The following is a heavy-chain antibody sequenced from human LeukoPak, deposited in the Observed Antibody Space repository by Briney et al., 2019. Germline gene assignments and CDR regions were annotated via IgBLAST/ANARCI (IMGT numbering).Heavy chain of an antibody. J-gene: IGHJ6*02. Sequence: ASVKVSCKASGYTFTGYYMHWVRQAPGQGLEWMGRITPNSVGTNHAQKFQGRVTMTRDTTISTAYMEMSRLTSDDTAVYYCARGAQERRGMDVWGQGTTVTVSS. CDR2: ITPNSVGT. CDR1: GYTFTGYY. CDR3: ARGAQERRGMDV. V-gene: IGHV1-2*06.